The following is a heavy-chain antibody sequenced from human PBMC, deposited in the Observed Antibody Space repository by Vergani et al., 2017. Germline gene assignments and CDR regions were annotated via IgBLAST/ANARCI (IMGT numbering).Heavy chain of an antibody. J-gene: IGHJ4*02. CDR2: IYPGDSDT. D-gene: IGHD3-3*01. CDR3: ARGWSGYLGNFDY. V-gene: IGHV5-51*03. Sequence: EVQLVESGGGLVKPGESLKISCKGSGYSFTSYWIGWVRQMPGKGLEWMGIIYPGDSDTRYSPSFQGQVTISADKSISTAYLQWSSLKASDTAMYYCARGWSGYLGNFDYWGQGTLVTVSS. CDR1: GYSFTSYW.